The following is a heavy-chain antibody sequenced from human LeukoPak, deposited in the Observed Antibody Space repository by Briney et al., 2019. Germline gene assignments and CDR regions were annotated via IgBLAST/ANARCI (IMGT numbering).Heavy chain of an antibody. V-gene: IGHV4-34*01. Sequence: SETLSLTCAVYGGSFSGYYWSWIRQTPGKGLEWIGEINHSGSTNYNPSLKSRVIISVDTSKNQFSLKLSSVTAADTAVYYCARHTTAATGTFDHWGQGTLVTVSS. J-gene: IGHJ4*02. D-gene: IGHD1-1*01. CDR2: INHSGST. CDR1: GGSFSGYY. CDR3: ARHTTAATGTFDH.